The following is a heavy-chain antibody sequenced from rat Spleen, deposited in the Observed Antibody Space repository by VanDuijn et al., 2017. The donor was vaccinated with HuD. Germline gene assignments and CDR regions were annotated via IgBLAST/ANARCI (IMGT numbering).Heavy chain of an antibody. CDR3: ARQRYTTDY. V-gene: IGHV5-31*01. D-gene: IGHD1-6*01. J-gene: IGHJ2*01. CDR1: GFTFNYYW. CDR2: ITNTGGST. Sequence: EVQLEESDGGLVQPGRSLKLSCVTSGFTFNYYWMTWIRQAPGKGLEWVASITNTGGSTYYPDSVKGRFTISRDTAQNPLYLQMNSLRSEDTATYYCARQRYTTDYWGQGVMVTVSS.